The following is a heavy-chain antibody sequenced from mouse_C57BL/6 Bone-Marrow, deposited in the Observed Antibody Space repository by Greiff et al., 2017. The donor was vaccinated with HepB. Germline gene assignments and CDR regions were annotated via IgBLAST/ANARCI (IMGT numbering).Heavy chain of an antibody. CDR2: IDPSDSYT. CDR1: GYTFTSYW. J-gene: IGHJ1*03. Sequence: QVQLQQPGAELVKPGASVKLSCKASGYTFTSYWMQWVKQRPGQGLEWIGEIDPSDSYTNYNQKFKGKATLTVDTSSSTADMQLSILTSEDSSVYYCARDYYGSSGDWYFDVWGTGTTVTVSS. V-gene: IGHV1-50*01. D-gene: IGHD1-1*01. CDR3: ARDYYGSSGDWYFDV.